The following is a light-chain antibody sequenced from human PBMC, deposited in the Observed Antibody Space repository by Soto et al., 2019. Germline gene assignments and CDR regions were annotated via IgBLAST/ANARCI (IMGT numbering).Light chain of an antibody. Sequence: QSVLTQPASVSGSPGQSITISCSGTSSDVGGYNFVSWYQVHPGKAPRLILYDVSSRPSGVSYRFSGSKSANTASLNISRLQAGDEADYYCSSYTTTTSLVVFGGGTQLTVL. J-gene: IGLJ2*01. CDR2: DVS. CDR3: SSYTTTTSLVV. V-gene: IGLV2-14*03. CDR1: SSDVGGYNF.